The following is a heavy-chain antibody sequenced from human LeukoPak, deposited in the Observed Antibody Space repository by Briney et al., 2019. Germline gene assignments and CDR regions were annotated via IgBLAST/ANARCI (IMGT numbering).Heavy chain of an antibody. CDR3: AKDVRRCNGGCT. CDR1: GFSFSTYS. CDR2: ISVSGGDT. V-gene: IGHV3-23*01. J-gene: IGHJ5*02. Sequence: GGSLRLSCAASGFSFSTYSFSWVRQAPGKGLEWVSGISVSGGDTFYADSVKGRFTISRDNSKNTLSLQMNSLRVEDTAIYYCAKDVRRCNGGCTWGQGTLVTVSS. D-gene: IGHD2-8*01.